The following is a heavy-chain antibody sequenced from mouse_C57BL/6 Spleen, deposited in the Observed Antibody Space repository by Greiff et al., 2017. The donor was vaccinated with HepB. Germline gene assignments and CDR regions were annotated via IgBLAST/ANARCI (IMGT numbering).Heavy chain of an antibody. J-gene: IGHJ4*01. V-gene: IGHV1-82*01. CDR3: ARYYYGAMDY. Sequence: VHLVESGPELVKPGASVKISCKASGYAFSSSWMNWVKQRPGKGLEWIGRIYPGDGDTNYNGKFKGKATLTADKSSSTAYMQLSSLTSADSAVYFCARYYYGAMDYWGQGTSVTVSS. D-gene: IGHD2-1*01. CDR1: GYAFSSSW. CDR2: IYPGDGDT.